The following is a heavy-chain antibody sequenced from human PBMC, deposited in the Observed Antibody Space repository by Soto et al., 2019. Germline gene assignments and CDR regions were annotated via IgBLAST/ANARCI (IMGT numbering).Heavy chain of an antibody. D-gene: IGHD3-9*01. CDR1: GYTFTSYA. V-gene: IGHV1-3*01. CDR3: ARGEGCVRYYDILTGYYKGSTDYGMDV. Sequence: GASVKVSCKASGYTFTSYAMHWVRQAPGQRLEWMGWINAGNGNTKYSQKFQGRVTITRDTSASTAYMELSSLRSEDTAVYYCARGEGCVRYYDILTGYYKGSTDYGMDVWGQGTTVTVSS. J-gene: IGHJ6*02. CDR2: INAGNGNT.